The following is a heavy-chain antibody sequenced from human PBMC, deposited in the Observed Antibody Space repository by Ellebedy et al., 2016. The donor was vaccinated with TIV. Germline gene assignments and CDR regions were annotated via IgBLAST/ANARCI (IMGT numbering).Heavy chain of an antibody. J-gene: IGHJ4*02. Sequence: GSLRLXXAVYGGSFSGYYWSWIRQPPGKGLEWIGEINHSGSTNYNPSLKSRVTISVDRSKNQFSLKLSSVTAADTAVYYCAREAGSGYLDYWGQGTLVTVSS. CDR2: INHSGST. V-gene: IGHV4-34*01. CDR1: GGSFSGYY. D-gene: IGHD2-15*01. CDR3: AREAGSGYLDY.